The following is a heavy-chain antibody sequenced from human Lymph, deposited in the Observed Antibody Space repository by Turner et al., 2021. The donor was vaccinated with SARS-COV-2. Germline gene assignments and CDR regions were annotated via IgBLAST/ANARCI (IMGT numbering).Heavy chain of an antibody. CDR1: GFTFSSYG. V-gene: IGHV3-23*01. CDR2: ISGSGGST. CDR3: AKDRVVPPAIWNYYYYYGMDV. D-gene: IGHD2-2*02. J-gene: IGHJ6*02. Sequence: EVQLLESGGGLVQPGGSLRLSGAASGFTFSSYGMSWVRQAPWKGLEWVSVISGSGGSTYYADSVKGRFTISRDNSKNTLYLQMNSLRAEDTAVYYCAKDRVVPPAIWNYYYYYGMDVWGQGTTVTVSS.